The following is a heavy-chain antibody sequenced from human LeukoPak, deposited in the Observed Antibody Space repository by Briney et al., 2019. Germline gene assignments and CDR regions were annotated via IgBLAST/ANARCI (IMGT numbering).Heavy chain of an antibody. J-gene: IGHJ6*03. D-gene: IGHD5-24*01. CDR3: ASDHGSTPLYMDV. CDR2: INPSGGST. V-gene: IGHV1-46*01. Sequence: ASVKVSCKASGYTFTSYYMHWVRQAPGQGLEWMGIINPSGGSTSYAQKFQGRVTMTRDMSTSTVYMELSSLRSEDTAVYYCASDHGSTPLYMDVWGKGTPVTVSS. CDR1: GYTFTSYY.